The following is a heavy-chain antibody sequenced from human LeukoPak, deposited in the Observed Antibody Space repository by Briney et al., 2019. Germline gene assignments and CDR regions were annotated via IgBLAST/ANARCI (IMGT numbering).Heavy chain of an antibody. CDR2: ISLNGGST. V-gene: IGHV3-64D*06. D-gene: IGHD3-10*01. J-gene: IGHJ4*02. Sequence: GGSLRLSCSASGFIFNRYGMYWVRQAPGRGLEYVSAISLNGGSTYYADSVKGRFTISRDNSKNTMYLQMSSLRAEDTAVYYCVQTFGALAENFDYWGQGTLVTVSS. CDR1: GFIFNRYG. CDR3: VQTFGALAENFDY.